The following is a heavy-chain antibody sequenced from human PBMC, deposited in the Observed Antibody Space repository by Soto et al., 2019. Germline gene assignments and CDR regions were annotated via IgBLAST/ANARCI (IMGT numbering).Heavy chain of an antibody. CDR2: INHSGST. CDR3: ARRRYCSGGSCYRNWFDP. V-gene: IGHV4-34*01. CDR1: GGSFSGYY. Sequence: SETLSLTCAVYGGSFSGYYWSWIRQPPGKGLEWIGEINHSGSTNYNPSLKSRVTISVDTSKNQFPLKLSSVTAADTAVYYCARRRYCSGGSCYRNWFDPWGQGTLVTVSS. D-gene: IGHD2-15*01. J-gene: IGHJ5*02.